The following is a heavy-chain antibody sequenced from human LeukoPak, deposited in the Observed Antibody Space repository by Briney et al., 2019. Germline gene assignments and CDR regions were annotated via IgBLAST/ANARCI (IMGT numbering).Heavy chain of an antibody. CDR2: IIPIFGTA. J-gene: IGHJ5*02. V-gene: IGHV1-69*01. D-gene: IGHD3-10*02. Sequence: GSSVKVSCKASGGTFSRYAISRVRQAPGQGLEWMGGIIPIFGTANYAQKFQGRVTITADESTSTAYMELSSLRSEDTAVYYCARGLMFGTPSEFDPWGQGPLVTVSS. CDR3: ARGLMFGTPSEFDP. CDR1: GGTFSRYA.